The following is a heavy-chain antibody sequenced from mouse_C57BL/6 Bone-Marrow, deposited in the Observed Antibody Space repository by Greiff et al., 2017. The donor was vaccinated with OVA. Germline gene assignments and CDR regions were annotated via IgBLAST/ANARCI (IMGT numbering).Heavy chain of an antibody. D-gene: IGHD2-2*01. J-gene: IGHJ2*01. Sequence: VQLQQSGPVLVKPGASVKMSCKASGYTFTDYYMNWVKQSHGKSLEWIGVINPYNGGTSYNQKFKGKATLTVDKSSSTAYMELNSLTSEDSAVYYCARWGGLRQGFDYWGQGTTLTVSS. CDR2: INPYNGGT. V-gene: IGHV1-19*01. CDR1: GYTFTDYY. CDR3: ARWGGLRQGFDY.